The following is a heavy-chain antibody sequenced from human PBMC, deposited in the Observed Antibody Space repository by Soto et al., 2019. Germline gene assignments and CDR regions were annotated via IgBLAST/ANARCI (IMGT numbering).Heavy chain of an antibody. CDR2: ISSTTNYI. CDR1: GFTYTGYS. J-gene: IGHJ4*02. V-gene: IGHV3-21*06. Sequence: GGSLRLSCAASGFTYTGYSMNWVRQAPGKGLEWVSSISSTTNYIYYGDSMKGRFTISRDNAKNSLYLEMNSLRAEDTAVYYCARESEDLTSNFDYWGQGTLVTVSS. CDR3: ARESEDLTSNFDY.